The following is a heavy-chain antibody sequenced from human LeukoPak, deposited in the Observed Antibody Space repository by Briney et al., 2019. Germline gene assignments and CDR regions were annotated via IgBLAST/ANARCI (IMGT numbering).Heavy chain of an antibody. J-gene: IGHJ3*02. CDR3: ARRPYDSSGYYYSREGDAFDI. V-gene: IGHV4-34*01. Sequence: KPSETLSLTCAVYGGSFSGYYWSWIRQSPGKGLEWIGEINHSGSTNYNPSLKSRVTISVDTSKNQFSLKLSSVTAADTAVYYCARRPYDSSGYYYSREGDAFDIWGQGTMVTVSS. CDR2: INHSGST. CDR1: GGSFSGYY. D-gene: IGHD3-22*01.